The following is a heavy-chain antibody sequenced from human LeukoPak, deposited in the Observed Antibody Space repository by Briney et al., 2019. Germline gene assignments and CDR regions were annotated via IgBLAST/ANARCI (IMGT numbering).Heavy chain of an antibody. D-gene: IGHD3-16*01. J-gene: IGHJ3*01. CDR1: GGSISGTYY. CDR3: ARRWVYDKRAFDA. V-gene: IGHV4-59*08. CDR2: NYYTGTT. Sequence: SETLSLTCTVSGGSISGTYYRSWIRQPPGKGLEWSGYNYYTGTTDSNPSLKSRVTISLDTSKNQFSLNLSSVPAAHTAVYYCARRWVYDKRAFDAWGQGTMVTVSS.